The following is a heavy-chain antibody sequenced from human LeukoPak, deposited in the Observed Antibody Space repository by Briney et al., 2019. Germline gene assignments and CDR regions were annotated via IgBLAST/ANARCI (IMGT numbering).Heavy chain of an antibody. D-gene: IGHD2-21*02. J-gene: IGHJ3*02. Sequence: SVTVSCTASGSTFSSYAVSWVRQAPGHGLEWMGRIIPIFGTANYAQKFPGRVPITTDESTSTDYMELSSLRSEDTDVSYCARDVVTVSADAFDIWSQGTMVTVSS. CDR1: GSTFSSYA. CDR3: ARDVVTVSADAFDI. V-gene: IGHV1-69*05. CDR2: IIPIFGTA.